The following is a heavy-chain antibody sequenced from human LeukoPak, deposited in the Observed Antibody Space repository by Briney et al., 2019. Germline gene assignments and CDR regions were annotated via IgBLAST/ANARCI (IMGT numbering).Heavy chain of an antibody. CDR1: GGTFSSYA. D-gene: IGHD6-6*01. V-gene: IGHV1-69*01. J-gene: IGHJ4*02. Sequence: ASVKVSCKASGGTFSSYAISWVRQAPGQGLEWMGGIIPIFGTANYAQKFQGRVTITADESTSTVYMELSSLRSEDTAVYYCASDHIAARDYFDYWGQGTLVTVSS. CDR2: IIPIFGTA. CDR3: ASDHIAARDYFDY.